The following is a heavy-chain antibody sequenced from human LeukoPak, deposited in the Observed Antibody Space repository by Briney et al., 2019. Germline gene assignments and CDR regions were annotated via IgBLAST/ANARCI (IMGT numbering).Heavy chain of an antibody. V-gene: IGHV1-2*02. CDR3: ARWANFYAFDI. D-gene: IGHD3-3*01. Sequence: ASVKVFCKASGYTFTGYYMHWVRLAPGQGLEWMGWINPNSGGTNYAQKFQGRVTMTRDTSISTAYMELSRLRSDDTAVYYCARWANFYAFDIWGQGTMVTVSS. J-gene: IGHJ3*02. CDR2: INPNSGGT. CDR1: GYTFTGYY.